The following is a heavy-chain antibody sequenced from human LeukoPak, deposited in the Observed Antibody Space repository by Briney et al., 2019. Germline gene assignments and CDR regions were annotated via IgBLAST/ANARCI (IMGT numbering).Heavy chain of an antibody. D-gene: IGHD3-3*01. J-gene: IGHJ1*01. CDR3: ARGVTIFGVVSEYFQH. V-gene: IGHV4-59*01. CDR2: IFYSGST. Sequence: PSETLSLTCTVSGGSISSYYWSWIRQPPGKGLEWIGYIFYSGSTNYNPSLKSRVTISVDTSKNQFSLKLSSVTAADKAVYYCARGVTIFGVVSEYFQHWGQGTLVTVSS. CDR1: GGSISSYY.